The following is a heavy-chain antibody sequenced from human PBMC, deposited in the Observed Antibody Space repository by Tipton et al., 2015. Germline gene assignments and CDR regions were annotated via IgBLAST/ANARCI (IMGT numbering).Heavy chain of an antibody. CDR2: IIPNFGEA. CDR3: AWTDDFMEHSYALDV. Sequence: QSGPEVKKPGSSVLVSCKASGDIFNNYGFAWVRQAPGQGLEWLGEIIPNFGEARYGQKFQGRVTITADSSPSTTSMELSNLRSEDTAVYYCAWTDDFMEHSYALDVWGQGTTVTVSS. V-gene: IGHV1-69*06. J-gene: IGHJ6*02. CDR1: GDIFNNYG. D-gene: IGHD1/OR15-1a*01.